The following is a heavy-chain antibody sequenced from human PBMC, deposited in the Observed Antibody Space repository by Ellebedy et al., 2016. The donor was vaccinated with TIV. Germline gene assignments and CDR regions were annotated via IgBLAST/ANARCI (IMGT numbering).Heavy chain of an antibody. D-gene: IGHD3-10*01. CDR2: INHSGST. CDR3: ARDLTGGSGSYYDYMDV. CDR1: GGSFSGYY. V-gene: IGHV4-34*01. Sequence: SETLSLXXAVYGGSFSGYYWSWIRQPPGKGLEWIGEINHSGSTNYNPSLKSRVTISVDTSKNQFSLKLSSVTAADTAVYYCARDLTGGSGSYYDYMDVWGKGTTVTVSS. J-gene: IGHJ6*03.